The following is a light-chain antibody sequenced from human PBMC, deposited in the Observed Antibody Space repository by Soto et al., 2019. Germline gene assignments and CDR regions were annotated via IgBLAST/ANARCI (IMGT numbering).Light chain of an antibody. CDR1: QTISKW. V-gene: IGKV1-5*03. Sequence: IHLTLSPTTLSASVRDRVTISCGASQTISKWLAWYAQKPGKAPKPLIYTASTLETGVPSRFSGPGSGPELTLTLRSLQPEDFATYYCQQYNSYPQTFGQGTKLDIK. CDR2: TAS. J-gene: IGKJ1*01. CDR3: QQYNSYPQT.